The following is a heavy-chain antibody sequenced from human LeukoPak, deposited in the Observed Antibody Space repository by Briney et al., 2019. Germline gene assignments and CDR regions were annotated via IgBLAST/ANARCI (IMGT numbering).Heavy chain of an antibody. D-gene: IGHD3-10*01. Sequence: PGGSLRLSCAASGFTFSSYAMSWVRQAPGKGLEWVSAISGSGGSTYYADSVKGRFTIYRDNSKNTLYLQMNSLRAQDTAVYYCAKELGSAPWFRPWGQGTLVTVSS. CDR2: ISGSGGST. J-gene: IGHJ5*02. V-gene: IGHV3-23*01. CDR1: GFTFSSYA. CDR3: AKELGSAPWFRP.